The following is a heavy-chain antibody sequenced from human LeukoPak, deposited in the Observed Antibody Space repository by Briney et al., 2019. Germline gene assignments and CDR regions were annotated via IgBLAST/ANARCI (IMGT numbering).Heavy chain of an antibody. V-gene: IGHV4-59*01. CDR2: IYYSGST. Sequence: SETLSLTCTVSGCSISSYYWSWIRQPPGKGLEWIGYIYYSGSTNYNPSLKSRVTISVDTSKNQFSLKLSSVTAADTAVYYCARGHYYHSIGYYWRGPLATYFGYWGQGTLVTVSS. D-gene: IGHD3-22*01. CDR3: ARGHYYHSIGYYWRGPLATYFGY. J-gene: IGHJ4*02. CDR1: GCSISSYY.